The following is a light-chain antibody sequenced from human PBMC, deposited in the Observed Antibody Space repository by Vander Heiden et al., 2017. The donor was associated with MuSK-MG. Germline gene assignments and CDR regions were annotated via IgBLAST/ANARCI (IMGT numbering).Light chain of an antibody. CDR2: LGS. Sequence: DIVMTQSPLSLPVTPGEPASISCRSSQSLLHSNGYNYLDWYLQRQGQSPHLLIYLGSNRASGVPDRFSGIGSGTDFTLKISRVEGVDVGVYYCRQALQTPYTFGQGTKLEIK. J-gene: IGKJ2*01. CDR3: RQALQTPYT. V-gene: IGKV2-28*01. CDR1: QSLLHSNGYNY.